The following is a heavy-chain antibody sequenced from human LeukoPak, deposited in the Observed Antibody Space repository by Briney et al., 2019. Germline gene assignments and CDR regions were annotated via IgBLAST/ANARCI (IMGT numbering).Heavy chain of an antibody. Sequence: QAGGSLRLSCAASGFTFSSYAMSWVRQAPGKGLEWVSAISGSGGSTYYADSVKGRFTISRDNSKNTLYLQMNSLRAEDTAVYYCAAGEGICSSTSCYTVWFDPWGQGTLVTVSS. CDR1: GFTFSSYA. J-gene: IGHJ5*02. CDR2: ISGSGGST. V-gene: IGHV3-23*01. D-gene: IGHD2-2*02. CDR3: AAGEGICSSTSCYTVWFDP.